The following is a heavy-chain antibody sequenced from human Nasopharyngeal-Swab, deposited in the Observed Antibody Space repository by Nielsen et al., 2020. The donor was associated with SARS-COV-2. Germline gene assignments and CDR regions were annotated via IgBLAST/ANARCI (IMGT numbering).Heavy chain of an antibody. V-gene: IGHV3-23*01. CDR2: IRGSGITT. CDR3: AKDMAAGYFFDF. Sequence: GGSLRLSCAASGFPFSDYSMSWVRQAPGKGLEWVSAIRGSGITTYYADSVKGRFTISRDNSKNTVYLQMDSLRAEDAAIYYCAKDMAAGYFFDFWGQGTLVTVSS. CDR1: GFPFSDYS. D-gene: IGHD6-13*01. J-gene: IGHJ4*02.